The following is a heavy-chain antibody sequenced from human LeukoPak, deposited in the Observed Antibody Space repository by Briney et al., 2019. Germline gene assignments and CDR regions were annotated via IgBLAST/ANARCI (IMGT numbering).Heavy chain of an antibody. Sequence: PSETLSLTCTVSGGSISSYSWTWIRQPAGKGLEWIGHITTSGSTNYNPSLKSRVTMSVDTSKNQFSLKLSSVTAADTAVYYCARGGNYGDYDGYFDYWGQGTLVTVSS. J-gene: IGHJ4*02. CDR1: GGSISSYS. V-gene: IGHV4-4*07. D-gene: IGHD4-17*01. CDR2: ITTSGST. CDR3: ARGGNYGDYDGYFDY.